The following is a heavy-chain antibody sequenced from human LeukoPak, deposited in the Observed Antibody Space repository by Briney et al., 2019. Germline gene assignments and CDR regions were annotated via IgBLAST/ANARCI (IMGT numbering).Heavy chain of an antibody. CDR2: ILNDGSQE. D-gene: IGHD3-16*01. CDR1: GVTFSSDS. CDR3: ARDDALGDNALDI. J-gene: IGHJ3*02. Sequence: GGSLRLSCAPSGVTFSSDSMHWGREAPRKRLWWVAVILNDGSQEKYADSVKGRFTISSDNSKNTQFLQMNSLRAEDTAVYYCARDDALGDNALDIWGQGTMVTVSS. V-gene: IGHV3-33*01.